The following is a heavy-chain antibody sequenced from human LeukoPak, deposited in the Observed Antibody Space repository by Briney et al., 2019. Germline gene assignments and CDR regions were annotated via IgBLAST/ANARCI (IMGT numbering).Heavy chain of an antibody. CDR2: IYTSGST. Sequence: SETLSLTCQVSGGSISSGSYYWSWIRQPAGKGLEWIGRIYTSGSTNYNPSLKSRVTISVDTSKNQFSLKLSSVTAADTAVYYCARDQLGYCSSTSCSTGDYYYYYYMDVWGKGTTVTVSS. CDR1: GGSISSGSYY. CDR3: ARDQLGYCSSTSCSTGDYYYYYYMDV. V-gene: IGHV4-61*02. J-gene: IGHJ6*03. D-gene: IGHD2-2*01.